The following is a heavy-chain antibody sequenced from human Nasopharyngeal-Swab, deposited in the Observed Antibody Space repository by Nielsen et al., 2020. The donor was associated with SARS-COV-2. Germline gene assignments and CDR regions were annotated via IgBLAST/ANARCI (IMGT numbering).Heavy chain of an antibody. J-gene: IGHJ4*02. CDR2: IWYDGSNK. V-gene: IGHV3-33*01. CDR1: GFSFISYG. D-gene: IGHD6-13*01. Sequence: GGSLRLSCAPSGFSFISYGMHWVRQAPGKGLEWVAVIWYDGSNKYYADSAKGRFTISRDNSKNTLYLQMSSLRAEDTAVYYCARDWTAGTDYWGQGTLVTVSS. CDR3: ARDWTAGTDY.